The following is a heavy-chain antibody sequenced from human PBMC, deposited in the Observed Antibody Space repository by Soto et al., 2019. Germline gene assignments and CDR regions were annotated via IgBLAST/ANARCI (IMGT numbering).Heavy chain of an antibody. J-gene: IGHJ5*02. CDR2: IYHSGST. CDR1: GYSISSGYY. Sequence: SETLSLTCAVSGYSISSGYYWGWIRQPPGKGLEWIGSIYHSGSTYYNPSLKSRVTISVDTSKNQFSLKLSSVTAADTAVYYCARDGVPLYYYGSGNNWFDPWGQVTLVTVSS. CDR3: ARDGVPLYYYGSGNNWFDP. V-gene: IGHV4-38-2*02. D-gene: IGHD3-10*01.